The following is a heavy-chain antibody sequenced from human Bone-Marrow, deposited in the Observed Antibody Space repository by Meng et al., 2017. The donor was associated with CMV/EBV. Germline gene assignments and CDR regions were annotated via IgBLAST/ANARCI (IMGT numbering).Heavy chain of an antibody. Sequence: GGSLRLSCADSGFTLSSHWMTWVRQAPGKGLEWVANIKQDGSERYYVDSVKGRFTISRDNAKNSVYLQMDNLRVDDTAVYYCARGDGWIFRHWGQGTLVTVSS. V-gene: IGHV3-7*01. CDR3: ARGDGWIFRH. J-gene: IGHJ4*02. CDR1: GFTLSSHW. D-gene: IGHD2-2*03. CDR2: IKQDGSER.